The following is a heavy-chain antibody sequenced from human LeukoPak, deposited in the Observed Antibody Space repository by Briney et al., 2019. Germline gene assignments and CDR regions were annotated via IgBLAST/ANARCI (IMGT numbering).Heavy chain of an antibody. V-gene: IGHV3-23*01. J-gene: IGHJ4*02. CDR1: GFTFSSYA. CDR2: ISGSGSST. CDR3: AKMRPSSGWCYDY. Sequence: PGGSLRLSCAASGFTFSSYAMGWVRQAPGKGLEWVSAISGSGSSTYYADSVKGRFTISRDNSKNTLYLQMNSLRAEDMAVYYCAKMRPSSGWCYDYWGQGTLVTVSS. D-gene: IGHD6-19*01.